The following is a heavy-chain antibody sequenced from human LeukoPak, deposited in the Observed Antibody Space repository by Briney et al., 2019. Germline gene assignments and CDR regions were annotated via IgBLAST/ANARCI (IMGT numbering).Heavy chain of an antibody. D-gene: IGHD3-22*01. J-gene: IGHJ3*02. CDR1: GGSISSSSYY. Sequence: SETLSLTCTVSGGSISSSSYYWGWIRRPPGKGLEWIGSIYYSGSTYYNPSLKSRVTISVDTSKNQFSLKLSSVTAADTAVYYCARGDYYDSSGYPTDAFDIWGQGTMVTVSS. CDR2: IYYSGST. V-gene: IGHV4-39*07. CDR3: ARGDYYDSSGYPTDAFDI.